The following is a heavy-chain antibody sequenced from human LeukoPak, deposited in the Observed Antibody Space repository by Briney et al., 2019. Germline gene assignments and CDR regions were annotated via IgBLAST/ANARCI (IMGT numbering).Heavy chain of an antibody. V-gene: IGHV3-30*04. D-gene: IGHD3-16*01. CDR2: ISYDGSNK. CDR3: ANGGGNFDY. J-gene: IGHJ4*02. CDR1: GFTFTSHA. Sequence: PGRSLRLSCVASGFTFTSHAVHWVRQAPGKGLEWVAVISYDGSNKYYADSVKGRFTISRDNSKNTLYLQMNSLGAEDTAVYYCANGGGNFDYWGQGTLVTVSS.